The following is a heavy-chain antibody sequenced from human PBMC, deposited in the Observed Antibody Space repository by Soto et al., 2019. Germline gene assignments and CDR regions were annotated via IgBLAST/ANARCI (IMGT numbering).Heavy chain of an antibody. CDR1: GIYVSTSDYY. V-gene: IGHV4-39*01. Sequence: PSETLSLTCTVSGIYVSTSDYYWFWVRQPPGKGLDWIGNIYYSGSTFYNPSLRSRVTLSVDTSKNQFSLRLNSVTVADTAVYFCAGFVVPASRNSDFDYWGQGTLVTVSS. CDR2: IYYSGST. J-gene: IGHJ4*02. CDR3: AGFVVPASRNSDFDY. D-gene: IGHD2-15*01.